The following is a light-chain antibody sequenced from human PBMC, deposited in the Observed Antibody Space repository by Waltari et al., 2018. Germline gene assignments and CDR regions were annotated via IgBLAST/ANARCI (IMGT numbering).Light chain of an antibody. Sequence: EIVLTQSPATLSFSPGERATLSCRASQSVSTYLAWYQQKPGQAPRLLIYDASKRATGIPARFSGSGSGTDFTLTISSLEPEDFGTYYCLQDYSYPWTFGQGTKVEVK. CDR2: DAS. J-gene: IGKJ1*01. V-gene: IGKV3-11*01. CDR3: LQDYSYPWT. CDR1: QSVSTY.